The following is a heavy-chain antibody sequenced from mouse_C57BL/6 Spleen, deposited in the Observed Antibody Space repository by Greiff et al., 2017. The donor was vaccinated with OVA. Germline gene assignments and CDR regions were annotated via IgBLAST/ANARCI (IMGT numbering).Heavy chain of an antibody. V-gene: IGHV1-19*01. CDR2: INPYNGGT. D-gene: IGHD1-2*01. J-gene: IGHJ4*01. CDR3: ARSEITTAYYAMDY. Sequence: EVQLQESGPVLVKPGASVKMSCKASGYTFTDYYMNWVKQSHGKSLEWIGVINPYNGGTSYNQKFKGKATLTVDKSSSTAYMELNSLTSEDSAVYYCARSEITTAYYAMDYWGQGTSVTVSS. CDR1: GYTFTDYY.